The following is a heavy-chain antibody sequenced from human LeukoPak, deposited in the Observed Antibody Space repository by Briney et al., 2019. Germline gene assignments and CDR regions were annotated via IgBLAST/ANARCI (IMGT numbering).Heavy chain of an antibody. D-gene: IGHD1-26*01. CDR1: RFTFNNYA. V-gene: IGHV3-23*01. J-gene: IGHJ6*03. Sequence: GGSLRLSWLASRFTFNNYAINWVRQPPGEGLEWVSSISGSGDNMNYADSVKCRFTISRDNSENTLYLQMNSLRGEDTAVYYCARDGYSGSYYRLYYFFMDVWGKGTTVTVSS. CDR3: ARDGYSGSYYRLYYFFMDV. CDR2: ISGSGDNM.